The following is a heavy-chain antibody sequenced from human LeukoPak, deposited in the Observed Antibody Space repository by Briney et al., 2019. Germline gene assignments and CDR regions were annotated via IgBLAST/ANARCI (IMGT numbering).Heavy chain of an antibody. CDR2: MNPNSGNT. CDR3: ARGDHNYYDSSGYSLYYFDY. CDR1: GYTFTSYD. D-gene: IGHD3-22*01. V-gene: IGHV1-8*03. Sequence: ASVKVSCKASGYTFTSYDTNWVRQATGQGLEWMGWMNPNSGNTGYAQKFQGRVTITRNTSISTAYMELSSLRSEDTAVYYCARGDHNYYDSSGYSLYYFDYWGQGTLVTVSS. J-gene: IGHJ4*02.